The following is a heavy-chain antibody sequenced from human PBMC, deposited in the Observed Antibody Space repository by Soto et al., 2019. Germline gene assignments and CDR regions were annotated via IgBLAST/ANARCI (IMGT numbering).Heavy chain of an antibody. Sequence: EVQLVESGGGLVQPGGSLRLSCAASGFTFSSYSMNWVRQALGKGLEWVSYISGGSTTIYYADSVKGRFTISRDNAKNSLYLQMNSLRDEDTAVYYCAIALGGSYQIGVDYWGQGTLVTVSS. CDR1: GFTFSSYS. CDR3: AIALGGSYQIGVDY. V-gene: IGHV3-48*02. CDR2: ISGGSTTI. D-gene: IGHD3-16*02. J-gene: IGHJ4*02.